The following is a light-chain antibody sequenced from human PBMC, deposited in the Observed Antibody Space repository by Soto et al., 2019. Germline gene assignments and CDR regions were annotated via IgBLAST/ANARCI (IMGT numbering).Light chain of an antibody. CDR1: QSVGNN. V-gene: IGKV3-11*01. CDR3: QQNANWPLT. Sequence: EIVLTQSPATLSLSPGERATLSCRASQSVGNNLARYQQKPGQAPGLLIYEASTRATGIPARFSGSGSGTDFTLTISSLEHEDFAVYYCQQNANWPLTFGGGTKVDIK. J-gene: IGKJ4*01. CDR2: EAS.